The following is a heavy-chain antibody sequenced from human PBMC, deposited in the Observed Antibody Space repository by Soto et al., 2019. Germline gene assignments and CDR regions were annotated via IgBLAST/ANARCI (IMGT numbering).Heavy chain of an antibody. CDR3: ARDQGIAVAGTEAYYYYGMDV. CDR1: GFTFISYA. J-gene: IGHJ6*02. CDR2: ISYDGSNK. V-gene: IGHV3-30-3*01. D-gene: IGHD6-19*01. Sequence: PGGSLRLPCAASGFTFISYAMHWVRQAPGKGLEWVAVISYDGSNKYYADSVKGRFTISRDNSKNTLYLQMNSLRAEDTAVYYCARDQGIAVAGTEAYYYYGMDVWGQGTTVTVSS.